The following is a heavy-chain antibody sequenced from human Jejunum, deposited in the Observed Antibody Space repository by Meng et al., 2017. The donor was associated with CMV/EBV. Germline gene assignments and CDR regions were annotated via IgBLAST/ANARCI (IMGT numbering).Heavy chain of an antibody. Sequence: SDYWMRWVRPAPGKGLEWVANIKQDGSEKYYVDSVKGRFTTSRDNAKNSLYLQMNSLRAEDTAVYYCAREGCTSTTCYLLSDIYLWGQGTLVTVSS. CDR3: AREGCTSTTCYLLSDIYL. CDR1: SDYW. CDR2: IKQDGSEK. V-gene: IGHV3-7*01. D-gene: IGHD2-2*01. J-gene: IGHJ4*02.